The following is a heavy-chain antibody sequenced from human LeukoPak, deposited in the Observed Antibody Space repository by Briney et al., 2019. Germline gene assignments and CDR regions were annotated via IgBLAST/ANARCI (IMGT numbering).Heavy chain of an antibody. D-gene: IGHD4-11*01. CDR2: IIPIFGIA. Sequence: SVKVSCKASGGTFSSYAISWVRQAPGQGLEWMGGIIPIFGIANYAQKLQGRVTITADKSTSTAYMELSSLRSEDTAVYYCARETTPNYYYYGMDVWGQGTTVTVSS. V-gene: IGHV1-69*10. CDR3: ARETTPNYYYYGMDV. CDR1: GGTFSSYA. J-gene: IGHJ6*02.